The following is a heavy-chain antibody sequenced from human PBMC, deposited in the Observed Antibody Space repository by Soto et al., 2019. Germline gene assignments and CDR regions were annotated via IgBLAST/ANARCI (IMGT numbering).Heavy chain of an antibody. CDR3: APKSIAAAGMVGY. CDR2: IYWDDDK. D-gene: IGHD6-13*01. Sequence: QITWKESGPTLVQPTQTLTLTCTFSGFSLSTSGVGVGRIRQPPGKALESLALIYWDDDKRYSPALKSTLTITKDTSKNQVVLTMGTIDPVDTATYYWAPKSIAAAGMVGYWGHGTLVTV. J-gene: IGHJ4*01. V-gene: IGHV2-5*02. CDR1: GFSLSTSGVG.